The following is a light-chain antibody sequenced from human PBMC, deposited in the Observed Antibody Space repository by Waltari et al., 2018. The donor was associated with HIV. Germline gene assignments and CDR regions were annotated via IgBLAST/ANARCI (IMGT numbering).Light chain of an antibody. V-gene: IGKV1-16*01. J-gene: IGKJ5*01. Sequence: DLQMTQFPSSLSASVGDRVTITCRASQDIKNYLAWLQQKPGKAPKSLIYGASSWQSGVPSRFSGSGSGTDFTLTISSLQPEDFATYYCQQYDSYPITFGQGTRLEIK. CDR3: QQYDSYPIT. CDR2: GAS. CDR1: QDIKNY.